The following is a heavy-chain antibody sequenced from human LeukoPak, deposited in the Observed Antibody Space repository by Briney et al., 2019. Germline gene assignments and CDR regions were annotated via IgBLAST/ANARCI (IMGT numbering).Heavy chain of an antibody. V-gene: IGHV1-8*02. CDR3: ATGGHSSGDY. J-gene: IGHJ4*02. Sequence: ASVKVSCKASGYTFTSYDINWVRQATGQGLEWMGWMNPNSGNTGYAQKFQGRVTMTEDTSTDTAYMELSSLRSENTAVYYCATGGHSSGDYWGQGTLVTVSS. CDR1: GYTFTSYD. CDR2: MNPNSGNT. D-gene: IGHD6-19*01.